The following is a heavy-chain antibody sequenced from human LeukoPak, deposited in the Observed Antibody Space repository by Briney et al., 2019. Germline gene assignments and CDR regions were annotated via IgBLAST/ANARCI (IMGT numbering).Heavy chain of an antibody. V-gene: IGHV4-39*07. D-gene: IGHD3-3*01. CDR1: GGSISSSSYY. J-gene: IGHJ6*03. Sequence: RSETLSLTCTVSGGSISSSSYYWGWIRQPPGKGLEWIGSIYYSGSTYYNPSLKSRVTISVDTSKNQFSLKLSSVTAADTAVYYCARATRRSAGYYMDVWGKGTTVTVSS. CDR2: IYYSGST. CDR3: ARATRRSAGYYMDV.